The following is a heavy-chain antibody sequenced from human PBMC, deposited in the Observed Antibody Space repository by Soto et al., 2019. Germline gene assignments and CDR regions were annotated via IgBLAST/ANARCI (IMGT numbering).Heavy chain of an antibody. Sequence: ASVKVSCKASGYTFTSYDINWVRQATGQGLEWMGWMNPNSGNTGYAQKFQGRVTMTRNTSISTAYMELSSLRSEDTAVYYCARDGGYEPYYYYYYYMDVWGKGTTVTVSS. D-gene: IGHD5-12*01. V-gene: IGHV1-8*01. CDR2: MNPNSGNT. CDR3: ARDGGYEPYYYYYYYMDV. CDR1: GYTFTSYD. J-gene: IGHJ6*03.